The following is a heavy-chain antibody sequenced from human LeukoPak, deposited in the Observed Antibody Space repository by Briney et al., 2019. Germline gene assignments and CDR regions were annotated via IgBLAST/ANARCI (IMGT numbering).Heavy chain of an antibody. V-gene: IGHV4-38-2*02. J-gene: IGHJ4*02. CDR2: IYHSGST. CDR1: GYSISSGYY. CDR3: VRMATIYQPNDY. Sequence: KSSETLSLTCTVSGYSISSGYYWGWIRQPPGKGLEWIGSIYHSGSTYYNPSLKSRVTISVDTSKNQFSLKLSSVTAADTAVYYCVRMATIYQPNDYWGQGTLVTVSS. D-gene: IGHD5-24*01.